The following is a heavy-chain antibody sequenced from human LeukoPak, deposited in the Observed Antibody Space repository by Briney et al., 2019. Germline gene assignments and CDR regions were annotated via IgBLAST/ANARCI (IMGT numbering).Heavy chain of an antibody. CDR1: GFTFSSYG. D-gene: IGHD3-10*01. CDR2: ISYDGSNK. V-gene: IGHV3-30*18. CDR3: AKDRHSLALWFGDPFDY. Sequence: PGGSLRLSCAASGFTFSSYGMHWVRQAPGKGLEWVAVISYDGSNKYYADSVKGRFTISRDNSKNTLYLQMNSLRAEDTAVYYCAKDRHSLALWFGDPFDYWGQGTLVTVSS. J-gene: IGHJ4*02.